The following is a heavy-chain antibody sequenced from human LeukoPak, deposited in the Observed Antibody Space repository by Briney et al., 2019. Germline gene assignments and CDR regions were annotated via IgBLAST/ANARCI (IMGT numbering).Heavy chain of an antibody. V-gene: IGHV3-21*01. CDR3: ARSLSYGDYDGGFDY. Sequence: GGSLRLSCAASGFTFSSYSMNWVRQAPGKGLEWVSSISSSGSYIYYADSVKGRFTISRDNAKNSLYLQMNSLRAEDTAVYYCARSLSYGDYDGGFDYWGQGTLVTVSS. CDR2: ISSSGSYI. J-gene: IGHJ4*02. D-gene: IGHD4-17*01. CDR1: GFTFSSYS.